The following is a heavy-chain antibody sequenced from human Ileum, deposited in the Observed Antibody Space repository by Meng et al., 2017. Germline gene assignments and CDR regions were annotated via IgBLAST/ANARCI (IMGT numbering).Heavy chain of an antibody. J-gene: IGHJ4*02. CDR3: ATGDGYKYDY. Sequence: QVQLVESGGGVVQPGSSLRLSCAASGFTFSSYVMHWVRQAPGKGLEWVAVISKDGSNKYYADSVKGRLTISRDNSKNTLYLQMNSLRVEDTAVYYCATGDGYKYDYWGQGTLVTVS. CDR1: GFTFSSYV. V-gene: IGHV3-30-3*01. CDR2: ISKDGSNK. D-gene: IGHD5-24*01.